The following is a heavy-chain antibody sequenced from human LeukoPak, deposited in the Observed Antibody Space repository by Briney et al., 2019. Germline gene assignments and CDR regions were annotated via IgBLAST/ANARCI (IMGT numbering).Heavy chain of an antibody. CDR3: ARLDWVHTDLLYYFAY. V-gene: IGHV4-39*01. D-gene: IGHD5-18*01. CDR1: GGSTSSSYYY. J-gene: IGHJ4*02. Sequence: PETLSLTCTVSGGSTSSSYYYWGWIRQPPGKGLEWIGSIFYSGSTYYNPSLKSRVTISVDTSKNQFSLKLSSVTAADTAVYYCARLDWVHTDLLYYFAYWGQGTLVTVSS. CDR2: IFYSGST.